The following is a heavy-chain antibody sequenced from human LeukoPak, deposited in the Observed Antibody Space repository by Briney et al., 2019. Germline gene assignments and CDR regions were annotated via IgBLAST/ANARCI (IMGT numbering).Heavy chain of an antibody. Sequence: SGRSLRLSCAASGFTFSSYGTHWVRQAPGKGLEWVAVISYDRSNKYYADSVKGRFTISRDNSKNTLYLQMNSLRAEDTAVYYCAKDGTIAYSGYEWMAAAGHFDYWGQGTLVTVSS. CDR2: ISYDRSNK. CDR1: GFTFSSYG. J-gene: IGHJ4*02. V-gene: IGHV3-30*18. D-gene: IGHD5-12*01. CDR3: AKDGTIAYSGYEWMAAAGHFDY.